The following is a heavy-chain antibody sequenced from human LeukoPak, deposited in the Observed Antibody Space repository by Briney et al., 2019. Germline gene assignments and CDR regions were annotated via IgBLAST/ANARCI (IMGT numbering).Heavy chain of an antibody. CDR2: ISYSGST. V-gene: IGHV4-59*01. CDR1: GGSISSYY. Sequence: SETLSLTCTVSGGSISSYYWSWIRQPPGKGLEWIGYISYSGSTSYNPSLKSRVTITLGTSKSQFSLRLSSVTAADTAVYYCAREGYDTNIYYKADYWGQGTLVTVSS. J-gene: IGHJ4*02. CDR3: AREGYDTNIYYKADY. D-gene: IGHD3-22*01.